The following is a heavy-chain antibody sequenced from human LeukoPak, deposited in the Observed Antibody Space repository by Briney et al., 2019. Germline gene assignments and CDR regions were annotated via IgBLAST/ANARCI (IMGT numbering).Heavy chain of an antibody. CDR1: GYTFTSYG. J-gene: IGHJ4*02. CDR3: ARDHSVVWFGEPAYFDY. Sequence: GASVKVSCKASGYTFTSYGISWVRHAPGQGLEWMGWISAYNGNTNYAQKLQGRVTMTTDTSTSTAYMELRSLRSDDTAVYYCARDHSVVWFGEPAYFDYWGQGTLVTVSS. V-gene: IGHV1-18*01. D-gene: IGHD3-10*01. CDR2: ISAYNGNT.